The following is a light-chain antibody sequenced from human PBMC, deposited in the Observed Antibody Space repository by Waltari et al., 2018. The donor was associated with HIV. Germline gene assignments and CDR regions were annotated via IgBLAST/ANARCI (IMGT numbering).Light chain of an antibody. CDR1: SSNIGSNY. Sequence: QSVLTQPPSASGTPGQRVTISCSGGSSNIGSNYLYWYQQLPGTAPKLLIYRNNQRASGDPYRFSGSKSGTSSSLAISGLRSEDEADYYCAAWDDSLSGVVFGAGTKLTVL. V-gene: IGLV1-47*01. CDR2: RNN. J-gene: IGLJ2*01. CDR3: AAWDDSLSGVV.